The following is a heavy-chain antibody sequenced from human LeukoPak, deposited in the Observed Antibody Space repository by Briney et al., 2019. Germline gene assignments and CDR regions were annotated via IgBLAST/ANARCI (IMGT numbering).Heavy chain of an antibody. J-gene: IGHJ1*01. Sequence: SETLSLTCTVSGGSISSSSYYWGWIRQPPGKGLEWIGSIYYSGSTYYNPSLKSRVTISVYTAKNQFSLKLSSVTAADTAVYYCARVAATSAEYFQHWGQGTLVTVSS. CDR3: ARVAATSAEYFQH. CDR2: IYYSGST. CDR1: GGSISSSSYY. V-gene: IGHV4-39*07. D-gene: IGHD2-15*01.